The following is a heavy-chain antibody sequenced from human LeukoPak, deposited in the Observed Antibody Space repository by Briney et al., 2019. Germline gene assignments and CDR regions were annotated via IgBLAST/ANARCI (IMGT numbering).Heavy chain of an antibody. D-gene: IGHD5-12*01. CDR3: AKERWLRFFDY. V-gene: IGHV3-30*18. CDR2: ISYDGSNK. J-gene: IGHJ4*02. CDR1: GFTYISYG. Sequence: GGSLRLSCAASGFTYISYGMRWVRQAPGKGLEWVAVISYDGSNKYYADSVKGRFTISRDNSKNTLYLEMNSLRAEDTAVYYCAKERWLRFFDYWGQGTLVTVSS.